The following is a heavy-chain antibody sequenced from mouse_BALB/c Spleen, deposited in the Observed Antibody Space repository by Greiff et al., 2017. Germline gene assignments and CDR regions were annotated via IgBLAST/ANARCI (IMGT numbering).Heavy chain of an antibody. CDR1: GFSLTSYG. Sequence: VKVVESGPGLVQPSQSLSITCTVSGFSLTSYGVHWVRQSPGKGLEWLGVIWSGGSTDYNAAFISRLSISKDNSKSQVFFKMNSLQADDTAIYYCARRFYGDYYAMDYWGQGTSVTVSS. D-gene: IGHD1-1*02. CDR3: ARRFYGDYYAMDY. V-gene: IGHV2-4-1*01. CDR2: IWSGGST. J-gene: IGHJ4*01.